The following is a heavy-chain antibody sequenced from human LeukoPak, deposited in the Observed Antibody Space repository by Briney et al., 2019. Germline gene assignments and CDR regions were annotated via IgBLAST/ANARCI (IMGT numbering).Heavy chain of an antibody. J-gene: IGHJ4*02. CDR1: GFTFSSYS. D-gene: IGHD2-15*01. V-gene: IGHV3-21*01. Sequence: GGSLRLSCAASGFTFSSYSMNWVRQAPGKGLEWVSSISSSSSYIYYADSVKGRFTISRDNAKNSLYLQMNSLRAEDTAMYYCARDRSGYFDYWGQGTLVTVSS. CDR3: ARDRSGYFDY. CDR2: ISSSSSYI.